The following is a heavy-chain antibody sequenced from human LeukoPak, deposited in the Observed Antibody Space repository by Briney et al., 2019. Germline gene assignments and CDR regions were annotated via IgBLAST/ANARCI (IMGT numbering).Heavy chain of an antibody. V-gene: IGHV3-30*02. J-gene: IGHJ4*02. CDR2: IRYDGSNK. Sequence: PGGSLRLSCAASGFTFSSYGMHWVRQAPGKGLEWVAFIRYDGSNKYYADSVKGRFIISRDNSKNTLYLQMNSLRAEDTAVYYCATPSGSYRHVDYWGQGTLVTVSS. CDR1: GFTFSSYG. D-gene: IGHD1-26*01. CDR3: ATPSGSYRHVDY.